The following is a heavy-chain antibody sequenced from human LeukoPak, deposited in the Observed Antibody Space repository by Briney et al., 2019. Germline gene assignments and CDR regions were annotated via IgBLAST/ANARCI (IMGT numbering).Heavy chain of an antibody. D-gene: IGHD4-17*01. CDR1: GGSISSYY. V-gene: IGHV4-4*07. J-gene: IGHJ5*02. CDR3: ARGPSAGDYVSDNWFDP. Sequence: PSETLSLTCTVSGGSISSYYWSWIRQPAGKGLEWIGRIYTSGSTNYNPSLKSRVTMSGDTSKNQFSLKLSSVTAADTAVYYCARGPSAGDYVSDNWFDPWGQGTLVTVSS. CDR2: IYTSGST.